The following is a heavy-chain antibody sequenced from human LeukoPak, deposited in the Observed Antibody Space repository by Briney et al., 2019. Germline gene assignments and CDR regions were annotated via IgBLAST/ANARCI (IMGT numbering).Heavy chain of an antibody. D-gene: IGHD3-22*01. J-gene: IGHJ4*02. Sequence: GGSLRLSCAASGFTVSSNYMSWVRQAPGKGLEWVSVIYSGGNTYYADSVKGRFTISRDNSKNTLYLQMSSLRAEDTAVYYCARDRGYFYFDYWGQGTLVTVSS. CDR1: GFTVSSNY. CDR3: ARDRGYFYFDY. CDR2: IYSGGNT. V-gene: IGHV3-53*01.